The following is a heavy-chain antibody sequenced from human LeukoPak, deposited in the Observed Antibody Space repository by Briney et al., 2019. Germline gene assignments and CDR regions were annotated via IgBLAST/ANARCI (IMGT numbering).Heavy chain of an antibody. J-gene: IGHJ4*02. CDR2: ISSGGSNV. CDR3: ARDKWSRGSYYFDY. V-gene: IGHV3-48*03. CDR1: GFTFSNFE. Sequence: GGSLRLSWEVSGFTFSNFEMNWVRQAPGKGLEWISYISSGGSNVYYADSVKGLFTISRHNAQNSLFLELNSLRAEDTGIYYCARDKWSRGSYYFDYWGQGTRVTVSS. D-gene: IGHD3-10*01.